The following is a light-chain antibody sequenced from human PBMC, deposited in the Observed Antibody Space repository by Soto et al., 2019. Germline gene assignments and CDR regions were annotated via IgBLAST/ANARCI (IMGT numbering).Light chain of an antibody. CDR1: SSNIGAGYD. Sequence: QPVLTQTPSVSGAPGQKITMSCTGSSSNIGAGYDVHWYQQVPGTAPRLLIYADNNRPSGVPDRFSASKSGASASLAITGLQGEDEDTYYCQSYDTSLSGVIFGAGTKLTVL. V-gene: IGLV1-40*01. CDR2: ADN. CDR3: QSYDTSLSGVI. J-gene: IGLJ2*01.